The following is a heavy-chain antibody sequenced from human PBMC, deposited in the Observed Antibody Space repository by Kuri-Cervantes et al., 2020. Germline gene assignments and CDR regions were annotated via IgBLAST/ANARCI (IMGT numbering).Heavy chain of an antibody. CDR2: IYPGDSTI. D-gene: IGHD2-21*02. Sequence: GESLKISCKVSGYSFITYWIGWVRQMPGKGLGWMGIIYPGDSTIRYSPSCEGQVTISVDKSVSTAYLQWSSLKASDTAMYYCARQDAGDHDAFDIWGQGTVVTVSS. V-gene: IGHV5-51*01. CDR1: GYSFITYW. CDR3: ARQDAGDHDAFDI. J-gene: IGHJ3*02.